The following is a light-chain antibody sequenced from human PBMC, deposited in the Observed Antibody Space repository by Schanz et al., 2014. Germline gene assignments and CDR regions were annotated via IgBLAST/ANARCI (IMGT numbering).Light chain of an antibody. CDR1: QSVSNTY. V-gene: IGKV3D-20*02. CDR2: DAS. Sequence: EIVLTQSPGTLSLSPGERATLSCRASQSVSNTYLAWYQQKPGQAPRLLIYDASNRASGIPARFSGSGSGTDFTLTISSLEPEDFAVYYCQQRSNWPWTFGQGTKVEIK. CDR3: QQRSNWPWT. J-gene: IGKJ1*01.